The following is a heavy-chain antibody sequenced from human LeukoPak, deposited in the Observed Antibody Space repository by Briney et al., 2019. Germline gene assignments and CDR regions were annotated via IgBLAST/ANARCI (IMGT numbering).Heavy chain of an antibody. J-gene: IGHJ4*02. CDR1: GGSISSGGYY. CDR2: INHSGST. Sequence: PSQTLSLTCTVSGGSISSGGYYWSWIRQPPGKGLEWIGEINHSGSTNYNPSLKSRVTISVDTSKNQFSLKLSSVTAADTAVYYCARFHDYYSGSYSNPRAYFDYWGQGTLVTVSS. V-gene: IGHV4-30-2*01. D-gene: IGHD1-26*01. CDR3: ARFHDYYSGSYSNPRAYFDY.